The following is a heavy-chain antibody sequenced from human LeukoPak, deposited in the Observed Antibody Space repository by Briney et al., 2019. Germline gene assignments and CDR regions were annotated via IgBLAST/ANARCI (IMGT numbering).Heavy chain of an antibody. CDR1: GGSISSCY. D-gene: IGHD2-2*01. J-gene: IGHJ4*02. V-gene: IGHV4-34*01. CDR3: ARLGYCSTTSCAKGPFDY. CDR2: MHHSESS. Sequence: SETLSLTCSVSGGSISSCYWSWIRQPPGKGLEWIGDMHHSESSNYNPSLKSRVTMSVDTSKNLFSLNLNSVTATDTAVYYCARLGYCSTTSCAKGPFDYWGQGTLVTVSS.